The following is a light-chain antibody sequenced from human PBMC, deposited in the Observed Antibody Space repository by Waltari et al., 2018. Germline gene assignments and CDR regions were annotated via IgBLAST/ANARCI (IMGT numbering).Light chain of an antibody. CDR2: LGS. CDR1: QSLLHSNGYNF. CDR3: MQALQTPNT. V-gene: IGKV2-28*01. Sequence: DIVMTQSPLSLPVTPGAPAAISCRSSQSLLHSNGYNFLDWYLQKPGQSPQLLIYLGSNRASGVPDRFSGSGSGTDFTLKISRVEAEDVGVYYCMQALQTPNTFGQGTKLEI. J-gene: IGKJ2*01.